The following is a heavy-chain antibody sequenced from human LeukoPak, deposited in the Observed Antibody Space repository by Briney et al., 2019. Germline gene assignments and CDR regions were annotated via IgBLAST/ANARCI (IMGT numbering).Heavy chain of an antibody. CDR1: GFTFSSHW. J-gene: IGHJ4*02. V-gene: IGHV3-7*01. CDR2: IKQDGSEK. Sequence: GGPLRLSCAASGFTFSSHWMSRVRQAPGKGLEWVANIKQDGSEKYYVDSVKGRFTISRDNAKNSLYLQMNSLRAEDTAVYYCARKTTPIDYWGQGTLVTVSS. D-gene: IGHD4-11*01. CDR3: ARKTTPIDY.